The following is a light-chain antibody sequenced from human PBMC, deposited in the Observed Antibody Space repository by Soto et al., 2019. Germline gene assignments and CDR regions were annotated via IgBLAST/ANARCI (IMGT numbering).Light chain of an antibody. CDR1: QSVSNF. Sequence: IVLTQSPATLSLSPGERATLSCRASQSVSNFLAWYQHKPGQAPRLLIYDASNRATGIPDRFSGSGSGTDFTLTISSLEPEDFAVYYCQQRSNWPFFTFGPGTRLEIK. V-gene: IGKV3-11*01. CDR3: QQRSNWPFFT. CDR2: DAS. J-gene: IGKJ5*01.